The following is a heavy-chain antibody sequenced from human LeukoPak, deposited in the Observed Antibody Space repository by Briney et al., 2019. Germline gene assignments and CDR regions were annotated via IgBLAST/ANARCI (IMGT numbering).Heavy chain of an antibody. J-gene: IGHJ4*02. Sequence: GGSLRLSCAASGFIFSSYGMSWVRQAPGKGLEWVSVISGSGGSTFHADSVKGRFTISRDNSKNTLYLQMNSLGAEDTAVYYCAKSSSGFVPFDYWGQGTLVTVSS. D-gene: IGHD3-22*01. CDR2: ISGSGGST. CDR1: GFIFSSYG. V-gene: IGHV3-23*01. CDR3: AKSSSGFVPFDY.